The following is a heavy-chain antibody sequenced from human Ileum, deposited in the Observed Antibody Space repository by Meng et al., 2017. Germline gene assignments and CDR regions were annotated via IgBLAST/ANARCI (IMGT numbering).Heavy chain of an antibody. CDR1: GASRSVVCY. CDR3: ARHGGYYQDF. CDR2: IDHLGIA. D-gene: IGHD4-23*01. Sequence: QVQLQESGPGLVKASETLSLACSVSGASRSVVCYMSWVRQSPGKGLEWIGQIDHLGIAYYKPSLKSRVTMSIDQSKSQFSLRLTSVSAADTAVYYCARHGGYYQDFWGQGTLVTVSS. J-gene: IGHJ4*02. V-gene: IGHV4-4*02.